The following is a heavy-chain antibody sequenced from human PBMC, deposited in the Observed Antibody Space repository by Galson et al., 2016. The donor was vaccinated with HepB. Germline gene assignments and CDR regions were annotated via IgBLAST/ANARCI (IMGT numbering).Heavy chain of an antibody. Sequence: LRLSCAASGFAFSSHTMHWVRQAPGKGLEWVAVISSEGSRTDYADSVKGRFTISRDISKNTVFLQMNSLRVIDTAVYYCARDNYGYGNYLDSWGQGTLVTVSS. V-gene: IGHV3-30-3*01. CDR1: GFAFSSHT. D-gene: IGHD3-16*01. CDR2: ISSEGSRT. J-gene: IGHJ4*02. CDR3: ARDNYGYGNYLDS.